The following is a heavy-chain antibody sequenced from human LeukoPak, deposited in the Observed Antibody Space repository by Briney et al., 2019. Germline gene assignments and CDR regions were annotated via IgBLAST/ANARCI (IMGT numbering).Heavy chain of an antibody. CDR2: ISSSGST. D-gene: IGHD3-16*02. J-gene: IGHJ4*02. CDR3: ARHRYDYFDY. Sequence: SETLSLTCNVSGGSITSYPWSWIRQPPGKGLEWIGYISSSGSTNFHPSFKSRVTISADRSKNQISLRMRSVTAADTAVYYCARHRYDYFDYWGQGTLVTVSS. CDR1: GGSITSYP. V-gene: IGHV4-59*08.